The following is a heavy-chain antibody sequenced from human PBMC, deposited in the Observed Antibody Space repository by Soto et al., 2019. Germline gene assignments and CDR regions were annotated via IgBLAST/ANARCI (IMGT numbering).Heavy chain of an antibody. CDR3: ASDHYVDRRQYYYYGMDV. D-gene: IGHD3-16*01. CDR2: IISIFGTA. Sequence: QVQLVQSGAEVKKPGSSVKVSCKASGGTFSSYAISWVRQAPGRGLEWMGGIISIFGTANYAQKFQGRVTTTADEATSTAYMELSRLRSEDTAVYFCASDHYVDRRQYYYYGMDVWGQGTTVTVSS. CDR1: GGTFSSYA. V-gene: IGHV1-69*12. J-gene: IGHJ6*02.